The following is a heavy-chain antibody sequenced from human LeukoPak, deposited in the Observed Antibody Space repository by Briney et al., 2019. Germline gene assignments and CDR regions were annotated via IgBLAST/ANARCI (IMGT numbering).Heavy chain of an antibody. Sequence: GASLRLSCAASGFTFSSYAMHWVRQAPGKGLEWVAVISYDGSNKYYADSVKGRFTISRDNSKNTLYLQMNSLRAEDTAVYYCARRQRRQQLATGAFDIWGQGTMVTVSS. CDR3: ARRQRRQQLATGAFDI. CDR1: GFTFSSYA. J-gene: IGHJ3*02. CDR2: ISYDGSNK. D-gene: IGHD6-13*01. V-gene: IGHV3-30*04.